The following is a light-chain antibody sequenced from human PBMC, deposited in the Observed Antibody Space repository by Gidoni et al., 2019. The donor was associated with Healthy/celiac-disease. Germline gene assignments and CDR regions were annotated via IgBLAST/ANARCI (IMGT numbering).Light chain of an antibody. CDR2: YVS. J-gene: IGLJ2*01. CDR3: SSYTSSSTPVV. V-gene: IGLV2-14*03. Sequence: QSALTQPASVSGSPGQSITISCTGTSSDVGCYNYVSWYQQTPGKAPKRMIYYVSNRPPGVSNRFFGSKSGNTASLTISGLQAEDEADYYCSSYTSSSTPVVFGGGTKLTVL. CDR1: SSDVGCYNY.